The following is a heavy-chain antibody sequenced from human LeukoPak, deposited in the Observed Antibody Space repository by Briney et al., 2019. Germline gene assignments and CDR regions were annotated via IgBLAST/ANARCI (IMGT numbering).Heavy chain of an antibody. CDR3: ARDGYRSGYNWFDP. CDR2: IVPIFGTA. J-gene: IGHJ5*02. D-gene: IGHD5-12*01. V-gene: IGHV1-69*01. Sequence: GSSVKVSCKASGGTFSSYAISWVRQAPGQGLEWMGGIVPIFGTANYAQKFQGRVTITADEPPSTAYMELSSLRSEDTAVYYCARDGYRSGYNWFDPWGQGTLVTVSS. CDR1: GGTFSSYA.